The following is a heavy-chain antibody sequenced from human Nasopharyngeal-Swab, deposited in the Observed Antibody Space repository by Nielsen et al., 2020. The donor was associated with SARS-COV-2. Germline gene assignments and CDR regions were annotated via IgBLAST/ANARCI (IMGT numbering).Heavy chain of an antibody. Sequence: WIRQPPGKGLEWVSAISGSGGSTYYADSVKGRFTTSRDNSKNTLYLQMNSLRAEDTAVYYCAKDIARGGYYVDYWGQGTLVTVSS. J-gene: IGHJ4*02. CDR2: ISGSGGST. V-gene: IGHV3-23*01. D-gene: IGHD3-3*01. CDR3: AKDIARGGYYVDY.